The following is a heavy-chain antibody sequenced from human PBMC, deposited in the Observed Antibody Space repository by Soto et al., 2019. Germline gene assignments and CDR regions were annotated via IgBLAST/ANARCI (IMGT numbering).Heavy chain of an antibody. CDR3: ATVHNTSRAFDY. V-gene: IGHV3-23*01. CDR2: TGAAGRTT. D-gene: IGHD1-20*01. CDR1: GFTFNIYA. Sequence: GGSLRLSCAASGFTFNIYAMTWVRQAPGKGLEWVSTTGAAGRTTYYSDSVKGRFTVSRDNSKNTLDLQMSNLRAEDTAVYYCATVHNTSRAFDYWGQGTLVTVSS. J-gene: IGHJ4*02.